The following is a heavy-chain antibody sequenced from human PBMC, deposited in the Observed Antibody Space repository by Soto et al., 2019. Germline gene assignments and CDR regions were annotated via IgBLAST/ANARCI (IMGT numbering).Heavy chain of an antibody. Sequence: ASVKVSCKASGYTFTSYGISWVRQVPGQGLEWMGWISAYNGNTNYAQRLQGRVTMTTDTSTSTAYMELRSLRSDDTAVYYCARGPDSSGYYYADDAFDIWGQGTMVTVSS. CDR1: GYTFTSYG. CDR2: ISAYNGNT. J-gene: IGHJ3*02. V-gene: IGHV1-18*01. CDR3: ARGPDSSGYYYADDAFDI. D-gene: IGHD3-22*01.